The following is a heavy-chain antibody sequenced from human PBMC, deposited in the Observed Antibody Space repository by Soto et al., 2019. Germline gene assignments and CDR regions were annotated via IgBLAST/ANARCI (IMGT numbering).Heavy chain of an antibody. J-gene: IGHJ4*02. D-gene: IGHD3-9*01. CDR1: DGSFTGYY. CDR3: ATRRPGYVDYDKGGAFDH. CDR2: VSHGGNT. V-gene: IGHV4-34*01. Sequence: TLSLTCAIFDGSFTGYYWSWIRQPPGKGLEWIGEVSHGGNTNYSPSLNSRVTISVDTSKNQFSLKVNSVTTADTAVYYCATRRPGYVDYDKGGAFDHWGQGTLVTVSS.